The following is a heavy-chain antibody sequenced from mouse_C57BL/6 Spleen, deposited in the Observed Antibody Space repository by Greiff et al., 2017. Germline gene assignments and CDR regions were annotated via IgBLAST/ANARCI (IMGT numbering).Heavy chain of an antibody. Sequence: VQLQQSGAELARPGASVKLSCKASGYTFTSYGISWVKQRTGQGLEWIGEIYPRSGNTYYNAKFKGKATLTADKSSSTAYMELRSLTSEDSAVYFCARYGGSSHYYAMDYWGQGTSVTVSS. CDR3: ARYGGSSHYYAMDY. CDR1: GYTFTSYG. V-gene: IGHV1-81*01. D-gene: IGHD1-1*01. CDR2: IYPRSGNT. J-gene: IGHJ4*01.